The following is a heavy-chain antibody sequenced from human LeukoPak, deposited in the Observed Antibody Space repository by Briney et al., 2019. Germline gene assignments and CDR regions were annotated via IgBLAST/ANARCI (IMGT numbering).Heavy chain of an antibody. D-gene: IGHD1-26*01. Sequence: GGSLRLSCAASGFTFSSYGMHWVRQAPGKGLEWVAFIQSDGGNKYYADSVKGRFTISRDNAKNSLYLQMNSLRAEDTAVYYCARDLRELRYWGQGTLVTVSS. J-gene: IGHJ4*02. CDR1: GFTFSSYG. CDR2: IQSDGGNK. V-gene: IGHV3-30*02. CDR3: ARDLRELRY.